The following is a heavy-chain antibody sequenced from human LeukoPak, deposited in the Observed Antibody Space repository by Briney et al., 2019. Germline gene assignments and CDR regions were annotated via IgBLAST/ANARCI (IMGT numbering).Heavy chain of an antibody. D-gene: IGHD3-22*01. CDR1: GGSMNGGNYY. J-gene: IGHJ4*02. V-gene: IGHV4-30-4*01. Sequence: SETLSLTCTVSGGSMNGGNYYWTWIRQSPGKGLEWIGYIHYSGSTYYNPSLKSRVSISVDTSKHQFSLKLTSVTAADTAVYCCARVDRYYDSSGYYYVDYWGQGTLVTVSS. CDR3: ARVDRYYDSSGYYYVDY. CDR2: IHYSGST.